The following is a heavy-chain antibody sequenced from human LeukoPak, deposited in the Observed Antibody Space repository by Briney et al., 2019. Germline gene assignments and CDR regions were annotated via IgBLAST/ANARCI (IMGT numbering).Heavy chain of an antibody. CDR2: IIPIPGIV. J-gene: IGHJ4*02. V-gene: IGHV1-69*04. Sequence: SVKVSCKASGGTFSSYAISWVRQAPGQGLEWMGRIIPIPGIVNYAQKFQGRVTITADKSTSTAYMELSSLRSEDTAVYYCARATTETYWGSFDYRGQGTLVTVSS. CDR3: ARATTETYWGSFDY. CDR1: GGTFSSYA. D-gene: IGHD3-16*01.